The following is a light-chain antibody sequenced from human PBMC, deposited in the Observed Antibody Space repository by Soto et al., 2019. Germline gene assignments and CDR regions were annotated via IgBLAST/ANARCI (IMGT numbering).Light chain of an antibody. J-gene: IGKJ5*01. CDR1: QSVSSSY. CDR3: QLYGTSSIT. V-gene: IGKV3-20*01. CDR2: GAS. Sequence: IVLTQSPGTLSLSPGERATLSCRASQSVSSSYLAWYQQKPGQPPKLLIYGASTRATGIPDRFSGSGSGTDFTLIISRLLPEDFAVYYCQLYGTSSITFGQGTRLEIQ.